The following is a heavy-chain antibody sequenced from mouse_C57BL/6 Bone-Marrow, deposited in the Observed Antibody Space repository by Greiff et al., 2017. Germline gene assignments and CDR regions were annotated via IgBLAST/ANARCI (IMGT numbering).Heavy chain of an antibody. V-gene: IGHV1-42*01. CDR2: INPSTGGT. J-gene: IGHJ4*01. D-gene: IGHD1-1*01. CDR1: GYSFTGYY. Sequence: VQLQQSGPELVKPGASVKISCKASGYSFTGYYMNWVKQSPEKSLEWIGEINPSTGGTTYNQKFKAKATLTVDKSSSTAYMQRKSLTSEDSAVYYCARGGSSSYAMDYWGQGTSVTVSS. CDR3: ARGGSSSYAMDY.